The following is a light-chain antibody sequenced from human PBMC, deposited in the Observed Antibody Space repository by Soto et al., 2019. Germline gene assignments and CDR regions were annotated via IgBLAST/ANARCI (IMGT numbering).Light chain of an antibody. CDR1: SSDVGGYDY. CDR3: SSYSISTAYL. Sequence: QSALTQPASVSGSPGQSITISCTGTSSDVGGYDYVSWYQLHPGKAPKLMVFEVNNRPSGVSYRFSGSKYGNTASLTISGLQAEYEADYFCSSYSISTAYLFGTGTKLTVL. V-gene: IGLV2-14*01. CDR2: EVN. J-gene: IGLJ1*01.